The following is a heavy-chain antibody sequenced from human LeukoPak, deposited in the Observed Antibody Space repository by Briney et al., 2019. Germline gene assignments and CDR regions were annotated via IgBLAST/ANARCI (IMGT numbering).Heavy chain of an antibody. Sequence: SETLSLTCTVSSGSISSYYWSWIRQPPGKGLELIGYIYDSGSTNYNPSLKSRVTISVDTSKNQFSLKLSSVTAADTAVYYCARHARMGWFDPWGQGTLVTVSS. D-gene: IGHD2-15*01. CDR2: IYDSGST. V-gene: IGHV4-59*08. J-gene: IGHJ5*02. CDR3: ARHARMGWFDP. CDR1: SGSISSYY.